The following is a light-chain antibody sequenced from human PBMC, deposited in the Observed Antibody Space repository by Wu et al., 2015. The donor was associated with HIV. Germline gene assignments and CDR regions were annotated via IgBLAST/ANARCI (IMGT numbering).Light chain of an antibody. V-gene: IGKV3-15*01. CDR1: QSVSSN. J-gene: IGKJ1*01. Sequence: EIVMTQSPATLSVSPGERATLSCRASQSVSSNLAWYQQKAGQAPRLLIYGASTRATGIPARFSGSGSGTEFTLTISNMQSEDFAVYYCQQYNNWPPWTFGQGTKVEIK. CDR3: QQYNNWPPWT. CDR2: GAS.